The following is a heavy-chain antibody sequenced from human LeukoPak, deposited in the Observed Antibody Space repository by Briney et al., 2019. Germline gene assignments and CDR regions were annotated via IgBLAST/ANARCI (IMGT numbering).Heavy chain of an antibody. V-gene: IGHV3-33*01. CDR1: GFSFSNYG. CDR2: IWYDGSNK. Sequence: SGRPLRLSCAASGFSFSNYGMHWVRQAPGKGLEWVAIIWYDGSNKYYADSVKGRFTISRDNSKNTLYLQMNSLRAEDTALYYCAAGVYFFDYWGQGTLVTVSS. CDR3: AAGVYFFDY. J-gene: IGHJ4*02. D-gene: IGHD3-3*01.